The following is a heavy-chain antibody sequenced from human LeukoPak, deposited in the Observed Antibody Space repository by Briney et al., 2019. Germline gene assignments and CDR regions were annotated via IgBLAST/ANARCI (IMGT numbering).Heavy chain of an antibody. CDR2: IYYSGST. Sequence: SETLSLTCTVSGGSISGGTYYWGWLRQRPGKGLEWIGTIYYSGSTYYNPSLKSRVTISVDTSKNQFSLKLTSMIAADTAVYFCARPSTSFLYFDYWGQGTLVTVSS. CDR3: ARPSTSFLYFDY. V-gene: IGHV4-39*01. D-gene: IGHD2/OR15-2a*01. CDR1: GGSISGGTYY. J-gene: IGHJ4*02.